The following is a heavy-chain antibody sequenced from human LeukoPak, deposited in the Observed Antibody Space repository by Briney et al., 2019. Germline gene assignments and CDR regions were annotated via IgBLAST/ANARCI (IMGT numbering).Heavy chain of an antibody. D-gene: IGHD5-12*01. CDR2: MNPNSGNT. J-gene: IGHJ6*03. CDR1: GYTFTSYD. CDR3: AREYSGYDGRYYYYYMDV. Sequence: ASVKVSCKASGYTFTSYDINWVQQATGQGLEWMGWMNPNSGNTGYAQKFQGRVTITRNTSISTAYMELSSLRSEDTAVYYCAREYSGYDGRYYYYYMDVWGKGTTVTVSS. V-gene: IGHV1-8*03.